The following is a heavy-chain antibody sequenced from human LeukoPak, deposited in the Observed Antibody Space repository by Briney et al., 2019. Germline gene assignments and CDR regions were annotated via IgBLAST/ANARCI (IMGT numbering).Heavy chain of an antibody. J-gene: IGHJ4*02. D-gene: IGHD4-11*01. CDR1: GYTFTSYG. Sequence: ASVKVSCKASGYTFTSYGISWVRQAPGQGLEWMGWISAYNGNTNYAQKFQGRVTMTRDTSISTAYMELSRLRSDDTAVYYCARVYYSNGPDYWGQGTLVTVSS. CDR2: ISAYNGNT. CDR3: ARVYYSNGPDY. V-gene: IGHV1-18*01.